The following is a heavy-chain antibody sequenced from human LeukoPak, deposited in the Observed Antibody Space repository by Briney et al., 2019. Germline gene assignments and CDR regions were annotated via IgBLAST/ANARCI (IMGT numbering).Heavy chain of an antibody. Sequence: GASVKVSCKASGYTFTSYGISWVRQAPGQGLEWMGWISAYNGNTNYAQKLQGRVTMTTDTSTSTAYMELRSLRSDDTAVYYCALVNYDYVWGSYSYYFDYWGQGTLATVSS. D-gene: IGHD3-16*01. CDR2: ISAYNGNT. V-gene: IGHV1-18*01. J-gene: IGHJ4*02. CDR3: ALVNYDYVWGSYSYYFDY. CDR1: GYTFTSYG.